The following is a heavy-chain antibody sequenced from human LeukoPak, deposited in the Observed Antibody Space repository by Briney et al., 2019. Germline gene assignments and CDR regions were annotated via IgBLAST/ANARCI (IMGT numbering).Heavy chain of an antibody. CDR3: AKERDYRVSTSCDY. J-gene: IGHJ4*02. CDR1: GFTFSSYS. D-gene: IGHD3-10*01. Sequence: GSLRLSCAASGFTFSSYSMNWVRQAPGKGLEWVSYISSSSSTIYYADSVKGRFPISRDNAKNSLYLQMTSLRGEDTALYYCAKERDYRVSTSCDYWGQGTQVTVSS. V-gene: IGHV3-48*04. CDR2: ISSSSSTI.